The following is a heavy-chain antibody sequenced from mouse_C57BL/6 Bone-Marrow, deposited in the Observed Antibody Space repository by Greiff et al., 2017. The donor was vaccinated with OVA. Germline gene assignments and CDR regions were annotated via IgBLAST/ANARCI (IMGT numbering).Heavy chain of an antibody. D-gene: IGHD2-14*01. V-gene: IGHV1-55*01. Sequence: QVQLQQPGAELVKPGASVKMSCKASGYTFTSYWLTWVKQRPGQGLEWIGDIYPGSGSTNYNEKFKSKATLTVDTSSSTAYMQLSSLTSEDSAVYDGARRGCGYEAWFAYWGQGNLVTGSA. J-gene: IGHJ3*01. CDR1: GYTFTSYW. CDR2: IYPGSGST. CDR3: ARRGCGYEAWFAY.